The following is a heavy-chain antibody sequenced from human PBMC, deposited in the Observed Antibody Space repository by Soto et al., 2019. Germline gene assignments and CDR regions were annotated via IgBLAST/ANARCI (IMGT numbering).Heavy chain of an antibody. CDR1: GFTFSSYP. J-gene: IGHJ6*02. CDR2: ISGSGTS. V-gene: IGHV3-23*01. D-gene: IGHD1-26*01. CDR3: AKVITTDISYWYGMDV. Sequence: LRLSCAASGFTFSSYPMVWVRQAPGKGLESISSISGSGTSYYADSVKGRFTIFRDNSENTLYLQMNSLRAEDTAVYYCAKVITTDISYWYGMDVWGQGTTVTVSS.